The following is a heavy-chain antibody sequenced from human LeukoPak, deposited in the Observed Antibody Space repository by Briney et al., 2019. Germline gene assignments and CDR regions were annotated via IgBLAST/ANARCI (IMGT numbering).Heavy chain of an antibody. CDR2: INPSGGST. D-gene: IGHD2-21*02. V-gene: IGHV1-46*01. Sequence: ASVKVSCKASGYTFTSYYMHWVRQAPGQGLEWMGQINPSGGSTSYAQKFQGRVTMTRDTSTSTVYMELSSLRSKDTAVYYCARAQGIVVVTASLGIWGQGTLVTVSS. CDR3: ARAQGIVVVTASLGI. J-gene: IGHJ4*02. CDR1: GYTFTSYY.